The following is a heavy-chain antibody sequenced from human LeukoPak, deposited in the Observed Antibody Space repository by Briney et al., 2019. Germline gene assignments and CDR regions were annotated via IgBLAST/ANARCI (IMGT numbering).Heavy chain of an antibody. CDR1: GGTFSSYT. J-gene: IGHJ4*02. CDR3: AKSAEVYSSASSGDY. V-gene: IGHV1-2*02. CDR2: INPNSGGT. D-gene: IGHD6-19*01. Sequence: ASLKVSSKASGGTFSSYTISSVRQAPGQGLEWRGWINPNSGGTNYAQKFQGRVTMTRDTSISTAYMELSRLRSDDTAVYYCAKSAEVYSSASSGDYWGQGTLVTVSS.